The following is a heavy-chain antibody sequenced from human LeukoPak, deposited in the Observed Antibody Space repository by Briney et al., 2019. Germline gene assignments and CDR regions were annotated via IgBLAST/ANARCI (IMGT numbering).Heavy chain of an antibody. D-gene: IGHD3-10*01. V-gene: IGHV4-31*03. CDR1: GGSISSGGYY. CDR2: IYYSGST. Sequence: SETLSLTCTVSGGSISSGGYYWSWIRQHPGKGLEWIGYIYYSGSTYYNPSLKSRVTISVDTSKNQFSLKLSSVTAADTAVYYCASFNRRKWFGELLHSGYFDYWGQGTLVTVSS. CDR3: ASFNRRKWFGELLHSGYFDY. J-gene: IGHJ4*02.